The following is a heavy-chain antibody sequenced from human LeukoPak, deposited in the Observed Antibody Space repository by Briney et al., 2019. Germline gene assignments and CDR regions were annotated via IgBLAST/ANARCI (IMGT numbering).Heavy chain of an antibody. J-gene: IGHJ4*02. CDR1: GFTFDDYA. CDR2: ISWNSGSI. CDR3: AKSKGSKDRYYFDY. V-gene: IGHV3-9*01. Sequence: GGSLRLSCAASGFTFDDYAMHWVRQAPGKGLEWVSGISWNSGSIGYAVSVKGRFTISRDNAKNSLYLQMNSLRAEDTALYYCAKSKGSKDRYYFDYWGQGTLVTVSS. D-gene: IGHD3-10*01.